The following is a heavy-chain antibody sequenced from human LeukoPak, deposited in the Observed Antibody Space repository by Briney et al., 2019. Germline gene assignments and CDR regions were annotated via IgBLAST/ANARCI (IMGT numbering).Heavy chain of an antibody. V-gene: IGHV3-21*01. CDR1: GFTFSSYT. CDR2: ISSGSSYI. D-gene: IGHD2-2*01. CDR3: ARAGAYCSSTSCYGPAYY. Sequence: PGGSLRLSCAASGFTFSSYTMSWVRQAPGKGLEWVSSISSGSSYIYYADPVKGRFTISRDNAKNSLYLQMNSLRTEDAAVYYCARAGAYCSSTSCYGPAYYWGQGTLVTVSS. J-gene: IGHJ4*02.